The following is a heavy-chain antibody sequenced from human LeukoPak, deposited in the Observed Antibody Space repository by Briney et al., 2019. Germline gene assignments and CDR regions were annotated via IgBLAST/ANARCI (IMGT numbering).Heavy chain of an antibody. V-gene: IGHV3-48*02. CDR2: INGLSSAI. Sequence: GGSLRLSCAASVFTFSDYSMNWVRQAPWKGPEWVSYINGLSSAIYYADSVKGRFTISRENAKSSLSLQMHSLRDEDTAVYYCTRDGRAPDXVPFDHWGQGXLXTXSS. CDR3: TRDGRAPDXVPFDH. CDR1: VFTFSDYS. J-gene: IGHJ4*02.